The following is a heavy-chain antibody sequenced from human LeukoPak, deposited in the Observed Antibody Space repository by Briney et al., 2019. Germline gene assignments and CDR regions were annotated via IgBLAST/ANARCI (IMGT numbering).Heavy chain of an antibody. D-gene: IGHD3-10*01. CDR2: IYYSGST. V-gene: IGHV4-59*11. CDR3: ARDGYYYGSGYFDY. Sequence: PSETLSLTCTVSGGSISSHYWSWIRQPPGKGLEWIGYIYYSGSTNYNPSLKSRVTISVDTSKNQFSLKLSSVTAADTAVYYCARDGYYYGSGYFDYWGQGTLVTVSS. CDR1: GGSISSHY. J-gene: IGHJ4*02.